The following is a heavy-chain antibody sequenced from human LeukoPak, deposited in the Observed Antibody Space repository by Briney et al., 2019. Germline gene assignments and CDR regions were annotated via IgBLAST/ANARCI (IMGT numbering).Heavy chain of an antibody. Sequence: SETLSLTCTVSGSSISSYYWSWIRQPPGKGLEWIGYIYYSGSTNYNPSLKSRVTISVDTSKDQFSLKLSSVTAADTAVYYCARLALYDILTGYRYTFDYWGQGTLVTVSS. J-gene: IGHJ4*02. D-gene: IGHD3-9*01. V-gene: IGHV4-59*01. CDR1: GSSISSYY. CDR2: IYYSGST. CDR3: ARLALYDILTGYRYTFDY.